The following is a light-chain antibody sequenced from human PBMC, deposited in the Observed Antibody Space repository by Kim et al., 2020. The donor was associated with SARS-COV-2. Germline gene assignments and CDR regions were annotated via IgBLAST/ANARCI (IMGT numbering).Light chain of an antibody. CDR3: LLYYGGAYV. CDR1: TGVVPIVYY. J-gene: IGLJ1*01. V-gene: IGLV7-43*01. CDR2: STS. Sequence: PVRTVTLICASSTGVVPIVYYPHWYQQKPGQAPRALFSSTSNNHSCTPARFSGSLLGGEAALTLSGVQPEDEAEYYCLLYYGGAYVFGTGTKVTVL.